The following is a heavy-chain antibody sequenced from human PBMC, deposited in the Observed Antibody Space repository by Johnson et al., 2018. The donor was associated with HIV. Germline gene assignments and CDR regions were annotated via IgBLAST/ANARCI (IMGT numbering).Heavy chain of an antibody. Sequence: VQLVESGGGLVQPGGSLRLSCAASGFTVSSNYMSWVRQAPGKGLDWVSVIYSGGNTYYADSVKGRFTISRDNSKNTLYLQMNSLRAEDTAVYYCAKDESDAFEIWGQGTMVTVSS. CDR3: AKDESDAFEI. CDR2: IYSGGNT. CDR1: GFTVSSNY. V-gene: IGHV3-66*01. J-gene: IGHJ3*02.